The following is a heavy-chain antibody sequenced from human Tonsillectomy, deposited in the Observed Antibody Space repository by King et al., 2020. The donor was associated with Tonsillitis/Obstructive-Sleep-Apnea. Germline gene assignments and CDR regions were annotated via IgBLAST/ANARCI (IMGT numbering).Heavy chain of an antibody. Sequence: VQLVESGGGLVKPGGCLRLSCAGAGFTFSDYSMNWVRQAPGKGLEWVSSISSSGSYIYYADSVKGRFTISRDNAKNSLYLQMNSLGAEDTAVYYCARVAMEAFDIWGQGTRVTVFS. CDR2: ISSSGSYI. CDR1: GFTFSDYS. J-gene: IGHJ3*02. CDR3: ARVAMEAFDI. D-gene: IGHD3-3*01. V-gene: IGHV3-21*01.